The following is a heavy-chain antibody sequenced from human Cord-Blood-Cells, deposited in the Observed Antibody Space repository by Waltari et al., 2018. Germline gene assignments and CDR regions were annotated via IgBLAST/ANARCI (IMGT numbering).Heavy chain of an antibody. V-gene: IGHV3-30*18. J-gene: IGHJ3*02. CDR2: ISYDGSNK. D-gene: IGHD7-27*01. CDR1: GFTFSSYG. Sequence: QVQLVESGGGVVQPGRSLRLSCAASGFTFSSYGMHWVRQAPGTGLEWVAVISYDGSNKYYADSVKGRFTISRDNSKNTLYLQMNSLRAEDTAVYYCAKLVLTGEDAFDIWGQGTMVTVSS. CDR3: AKLVLTGEDAFDI.